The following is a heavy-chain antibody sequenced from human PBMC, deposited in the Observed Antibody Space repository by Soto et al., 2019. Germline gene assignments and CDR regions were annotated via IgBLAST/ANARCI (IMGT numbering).Heavy chain of an antibody. J-gene: IGHJ4*02. D-gene: IGHD6-25*01. CDR3: AAGSDYGGAFLY. CDR1: GYSFTTSW. Sequence: EVHLVQSGAEVKKPGESLRISCKAAGYSFTTSWIGWVRQMPGKGLEWMGVIFPGDSDTRYSPSFEGHVSISADKSITSAYLEWSSLKASDTAIYYCAAGSDYGGAFLYWGQGSLVTVSS. V-gene: IGHV5-51*01. CDR2: IFPGDSDT.